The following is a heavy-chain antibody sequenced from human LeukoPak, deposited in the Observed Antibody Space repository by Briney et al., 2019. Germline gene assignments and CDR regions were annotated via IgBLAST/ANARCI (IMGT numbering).Heavy chain of an antibody. V-gene: IGHV2-5*01. D-gene: IGHD2/OR15-2a*01. J-gene: IGHJ1*01. CDR3: AHRHDSPLCLN. CDR2: IYWNDDK. Sequence: SGPTLVKLTQILTLTRTFPWFSLSTSGGAVGWLRQPPEKALEWLALIYWNDDKRYSPSLKSRLNITKDTSKNQVVLTMTNMDPVDTATYYCAHRHDSPLCLNWGQGTLVTVSS. CDR1: WFSLSTSGGA.